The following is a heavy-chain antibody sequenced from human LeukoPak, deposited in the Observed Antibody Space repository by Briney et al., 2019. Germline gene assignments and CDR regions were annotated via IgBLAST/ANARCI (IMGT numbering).Heavy chain of an antibody. V-gene: IGHV4-59*01. CDR3: ARGWMEYSSSWYGVDY. CDR2: IYYSGST. Sequence: SETLSLTCTVSGGSISSYYWSWIRQPPGKGLEWIGYIYYSGSTNYNPSLKSRVTISVDTSKNQFSLKLSSVTAADTAVYCCARGWMEYSSSWYGVDYWGQGTLVTVSS. J-gene: IGHJ4*02. CDR1: GGSISSYY. D-gene: IGHD6-13*01.